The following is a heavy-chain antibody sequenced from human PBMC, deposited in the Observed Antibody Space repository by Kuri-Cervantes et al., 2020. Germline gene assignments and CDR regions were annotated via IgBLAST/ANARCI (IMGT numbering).Heavy chain of an antibody. CDR2: IYYSGST. CDR3: ARAKVTMVRGVIRYFDY. CDR1: GFIFRDYG. V-gene: IGHV4-59*01. Sequence: ESLKISCTASGFIFRDYGLTWFRQAPGKGLEWIGYIYYSGSTNYNPSLKSRVTISVDTSKNQFSLKLSSVTAADTAVYYCARAKVTMVRGVIRYFDYWGQGTLVTVSS. D-gene: IGHD3-10*01. J-gene: IGHJ4*02.